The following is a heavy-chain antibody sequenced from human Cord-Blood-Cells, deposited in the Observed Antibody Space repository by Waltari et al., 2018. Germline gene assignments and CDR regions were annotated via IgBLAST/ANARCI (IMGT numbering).Heavy chain of an antibody. CDR3: ARRGGGKVDY. CDR2: INHSGST. V-gene: IGHV4-34*01. J-gene: IGHJ4*02. CDR1: GGSFSGYY. D-gene: IGHD2-15*01. Sequence: QVQLQQWGAGLLKPSETLSLTCAVYGGSFSGYYWSWIRQPPGKGLEWIGEINHSGSTNYNPSLKSRVTISVDTSKNQFSLKLSSVTAADTDVYYCARRGGGKVDYWGQGTLVTVSS.